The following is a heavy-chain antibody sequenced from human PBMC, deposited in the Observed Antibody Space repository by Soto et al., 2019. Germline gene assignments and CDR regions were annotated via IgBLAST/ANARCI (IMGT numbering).Heavy chain of an antibody. CDR3: ARHGAETQLDLLDY. CDR1: GGSISSSSYY. D-gene: IGHD1-7*01. J-gene: IGHJ4*02. CDR2: IYYSGST. Sequence: QLQLQESGPGLVKPSETLSLTCTVSGGSISSSSYYWGWIRQPPGKGLEWIGSIYYSGSTYYNPSLKSRVTISVDTSKNQFSLKLSAVTAADTAVYYCARHGAETQLDLLDYWGQGTLVTVSS. V-gene: IGHV4-39*01.